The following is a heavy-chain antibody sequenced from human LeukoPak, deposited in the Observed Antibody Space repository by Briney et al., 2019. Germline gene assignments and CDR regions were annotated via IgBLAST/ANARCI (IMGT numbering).Heavy chain of an antibody. CDR1: GGSFSGYY. D-gene: IGHD3-3*01. CDR2: INHSGST. V-gene: IGHV4-34*01. J-gene: IGHJ4*02. CDR3: ARRAYLMEWAQ. Sequence: PSETLSLTCAVYGGSFSGYYWSWIRQPPGKGLEWIGEINHSGSTNYNPSLKSRVTISVDTSKNQFSLKLSSVTAADTAVYYCARRAYLMEWAQWGQGTLVTVSS.